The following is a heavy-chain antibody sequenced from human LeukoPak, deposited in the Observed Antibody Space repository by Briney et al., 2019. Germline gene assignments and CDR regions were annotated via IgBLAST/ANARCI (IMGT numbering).Heavy chain of an antibody. D-gene: IGHD2-15*01. Sequence: GGSLRLSCAASGFTFSSYAVSWVRQAPGKGLEWVSAISGSGGSTYYADSVKGRFTISRDNSKNTLYLQMNSLRAEDTAVYYCAKADCSGGSCYRHFDYWGQGTLVTVSS. CDR2: ISGSGGST. J-gene: IGHJ4*02. V-gene: IGHV3-23*01. CDR1: GFTFSSYA. CDR3: AKADCSGGSCYRHFDY.